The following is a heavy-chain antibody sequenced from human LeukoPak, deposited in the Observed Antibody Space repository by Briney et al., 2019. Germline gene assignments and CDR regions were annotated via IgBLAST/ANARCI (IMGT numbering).Heavy chain of an antibody. D-gene: IGHD3-9*01. CDR2: IYYSGST. Sequence: SETLSLTCTVSGGSISSYYWSWIRQPPGKGLEWIGYIYYSGSTSYNPSLKSRVTISVDTSKNQFSLKLSSVTAADTAVYYCARVEPYDILTGYKVRWFDPWGQGTLVTVSS. CDR3: ARVEPYDILTGYKVRWFDP. V-gene: IGHV4-59*01. J-gene: IGHJ5*02. CDR1: GGSISSYY.